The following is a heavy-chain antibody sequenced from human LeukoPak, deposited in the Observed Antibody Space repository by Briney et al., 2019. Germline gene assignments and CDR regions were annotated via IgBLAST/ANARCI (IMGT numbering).Heavy chain of an antibody. CDR2: IYYSGST. J-gene: IGHJ3*02. CDR1: GGSISSYY. Sequence: SETLSLTCIVSGGSISSYYWTWIRQPPGKGLEWIGYIYYSGSTNYNPSLKSRVTISVDTSKNKFSLKLSSVTAADTAVYYCARSGYKYGADALDIWGQGTMVTVSS. V-gene: IGHV4-59*01. D-gene: IGHD5-18*01. CDR3: ARSGYKYGADALDI.